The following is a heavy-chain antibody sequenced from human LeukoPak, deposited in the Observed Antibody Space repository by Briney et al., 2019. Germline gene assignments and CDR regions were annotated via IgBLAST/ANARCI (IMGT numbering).Heavy chain of an antibody. J-gene: IGHJ4*02. CDR1: GGSISSYY. D-gene: IGHD2-8*01. V-gene: IGHV4-59*01. CDR2: ISYTGIT. CDR3: AREDGVLSGQWDF. Sequence: SETLSLTCTVSGGSISSYYWTWIRQPPGKGLEWIGYISYTGITNYNPSLKSRVTMSVDTSKNQFSLNLNSVTAADAAMYYCAREDGVLSGQWDFWGQGTLVTVSS.